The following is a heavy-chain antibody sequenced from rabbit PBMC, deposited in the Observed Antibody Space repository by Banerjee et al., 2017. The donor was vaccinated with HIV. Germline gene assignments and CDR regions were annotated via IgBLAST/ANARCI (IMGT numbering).Heavy chain of an antibody. CDR1: GIDFSSYYR. Sequence: QEQLKETGGGLVKPGGTLTLTCKASGIDFSSYYRMCWVRQAPGKGLEWIACIDVGGSGSTYYASWAKGRFTISKTSSTTVTLQMTSLTAADTATYFCTRSPFNFWGPGTLVTVS. CDR3: TRSPFNF. V-gene: IGHV1S45*01. J-gene: IGHJ4*01. CDR2: IDVGGSGST.